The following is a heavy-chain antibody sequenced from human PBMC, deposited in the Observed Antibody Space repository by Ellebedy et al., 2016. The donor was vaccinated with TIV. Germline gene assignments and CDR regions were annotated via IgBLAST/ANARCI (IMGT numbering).Heavy chain of an antibody. D-gene: IGHD6-19*01. V-gene: IGHV3-23*01. J-gene: IGHJ4*02. CDR2: ISGVGDNT. Sequence: GGSLRLXXVASGFSFSYYALAWVRQAPGKGLEWVSAISGVGDNTAYADSVKGRFTVSRDNSKNTVFLQLDNLRAEDTALYYCAKGRGGWYGPQADFWGQGTLVTVSS. CDR1: GFSFSYYA. CDR3: AKGRGGWYGPQADF.